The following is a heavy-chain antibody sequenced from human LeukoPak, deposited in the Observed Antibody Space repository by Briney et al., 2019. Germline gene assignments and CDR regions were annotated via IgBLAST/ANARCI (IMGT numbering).Heavy chain of an antibody. CDR3: ARGGYCTNGVCYSTSPFDY. D-gene: IGHD2-8*01. Sequence: GGSLRLSCADSGFXFSSYEMNWVRQAPGKGLEWVSYISSSGSTIYYADSVKGRFTISRDNAKNSLYLQMNSLRAEDTAVYYCARGGYCTNGVCYSTSPFDYWGQGTLVTVSS. J-gene: IGHJ4*02. CDR2: ISSSGSTI. CDR1: GFXFSSYE. V-gene: IGHV3-48*03.